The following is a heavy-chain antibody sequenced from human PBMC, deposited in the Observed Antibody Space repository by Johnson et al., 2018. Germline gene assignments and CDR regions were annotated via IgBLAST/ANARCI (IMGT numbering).Heavy chain of an antibody. CDR3: AREGDGGFLVVPMDV. CDR2: IWYDGSNK. D-gene: IGHD3-10*01. Sequence: QVQLVESGGGLVKPGRSXRLSCAASGFTFSNYGMHWVRQAPGKGLEWVAVIWYDGSNKYYADSVKGRFTMARDNSKNTLYLQMNSLRAEDTAVYYCAREGDGGFLVVPMDVWGQGTTVTVSS. V-gene: IGHV3-33*08. CDR1: GFTFSNYG. J-gene: IGHJ6*02.